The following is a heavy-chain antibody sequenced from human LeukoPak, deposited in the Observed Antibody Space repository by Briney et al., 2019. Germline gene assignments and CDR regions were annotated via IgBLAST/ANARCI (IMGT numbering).Heavy chain of an antibody. D-gene: IGHD4-17*01. J-gene: IGHJ5*02. CDR1: GGSISSYD. V-gene: IGHV4-59*08. CDR2: IYYSGST. CDR3: ARGGGYGDGFAP. Sequence: SETLSLTCTVSGGSISSYDWSWIRQPPGKGLEWIGYIYYSGSTNYKPSLKSRVTISVDTSKKQFSLKLSSVTAADTAVYYCARGGGYGDGFAPWGQGTLVTVSS.